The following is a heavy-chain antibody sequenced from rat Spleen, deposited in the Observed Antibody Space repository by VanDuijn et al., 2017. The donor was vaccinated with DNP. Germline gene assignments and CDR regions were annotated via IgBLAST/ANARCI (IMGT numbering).Heavy chain of an antibody. CDR1: GFTFNNYW. J-gene: IGHJ2*01. CDR3: ARGPNYGSGPDFFEY. CDR2: ITSSGGRT. Sequence: EVQLVESGGDLVQPGRSLKLSCVASGFTFNNYWMTWIRQVPGKGLEWVASITSSGGRTYYPDSVKGRFTISRDNAKSTLYLQMDSLRSEDTATYYCARGPNYGSGPDFFEYWGQGVMVTVSS. D-gene: IGHD1-11*01. V-gene: IGHV5-31*01.